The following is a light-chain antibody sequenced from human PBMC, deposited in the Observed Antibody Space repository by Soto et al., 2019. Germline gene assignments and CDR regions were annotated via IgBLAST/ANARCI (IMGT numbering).Light chain of an antibody. CDR2: GAS. J-gene: IGKJ1*01. V-gene: IGKV3-20*01. Sequence: EIVLTQSPGTLSLSPGERATLSCRASQSVSSSFLAWYQQNPAQAPRLLIYGASSRATGIPDRFSGSGSGTDFTLTISGLEPEDFAVYYCQQYDSSPWTFGQGTKVEIK. CDR1: QSVSSSF. CDR3: QQYDSSPWT.